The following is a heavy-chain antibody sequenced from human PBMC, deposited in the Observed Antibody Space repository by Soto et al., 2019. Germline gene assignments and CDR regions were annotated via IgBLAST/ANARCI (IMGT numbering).Heavy chain of an antibody. CDR1: GDTVSNFA. D-gene: IGHD5-18*01. Sequence: QVQLVQSGAEVKKPGSSVKVSCKASGDTVSNFAIIWVRQAPGQGLEWMGGIIPTFGTTDYAQSFQGGVSITADESTHTAYMELYSLRSEDTAIYFCARVDTSLFEGGEWFDPWGQGTLITVSS. CDR3: ARVDTSLFEGGEWFDP. J-gene: IGHJ5*02. V-gene: IGHV1-69*01. CDR2: IIPTFGTT.